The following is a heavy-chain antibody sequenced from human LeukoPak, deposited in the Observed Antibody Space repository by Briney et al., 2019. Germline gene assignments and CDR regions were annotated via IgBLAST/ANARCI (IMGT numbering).Heavy chain of an antibody. V-gene: IGHV4-31*03. CDR3: ARDSVITFGGVIVFRVPVPYYFDY. CDR2: IYYSGST. CDR1: GGSISSGGYY. J-gene: IGHJ4*02. Sequence: PSETLSLTCTVSGGSISSGGYYWSWIRQHPGKGLEWIGYIYYSGSTYYNPSLKSRVTISVDTSKNQFSLKLSSVTAADTAVYYCARDSVITFGGVIVFRVPVPYYFDYWGQGTLVTVSS. D-gene: IGHD3-16*02.